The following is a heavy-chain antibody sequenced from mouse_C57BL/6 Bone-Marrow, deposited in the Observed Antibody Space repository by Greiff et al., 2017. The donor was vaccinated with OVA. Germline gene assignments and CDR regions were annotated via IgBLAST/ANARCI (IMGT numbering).Heavy chain of an antibody. J-gene: IGHJ3*01. CDR2: INPSSGYT. V-gene: IGHV1-4*01. CDR3: ARRRGFAY. Sequence: QVQLQQSGAELARPGASVKMSCKASGYTFTSYTMHWVNQRPGQGLEWIGYINPSSGYTKYNQKFKDKATLTADKSSSTAYMQLSSLTSEDSAVYYCARRRGFAYWGQGTLVTVSA. CDR1: GYTFTSYT.